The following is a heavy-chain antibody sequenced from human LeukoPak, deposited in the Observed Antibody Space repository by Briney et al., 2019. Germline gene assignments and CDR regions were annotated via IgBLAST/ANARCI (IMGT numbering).Heavy chain of an antibody. CDR1: GYTFTSYG. J-gene: IGHJ4*02. D-gene: IGHD3-22*01. Sequence: ASVKVSCKASGYTFTSYGISWVRQAPGQGLEWMGWISAYNGNTNYAQKFQGRVTMTRNTSISTAYMELSSLRSEDTAVYYCATRYDSSGYYYVLDYWGQGTLVTVSS. CDR3: ATRYDSSGYYYVLDY. V-gene: IGHV1-18*01. CDR2: ISAYNGNT.